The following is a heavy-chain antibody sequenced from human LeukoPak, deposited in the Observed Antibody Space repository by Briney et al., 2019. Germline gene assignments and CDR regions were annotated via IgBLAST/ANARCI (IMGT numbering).Heavy chain of an antibody. CDR2: ISGSGGSP. CDR1: GFTVSSNY. D-gene: IGHD2-2*01. Sequence: GGSLRLSCAASGFTVSSNYMSWVRQAPGKGLEWVSTISGSGGSPYYADSVKGRFTISRDNSKNTLYLQMNSLRAEDTAVYYCAKVVVVPAATTKTYYFDYRGQGTLVTVSS. CDR3: AKVVVVPAATTKTYYFDY. J-gene: IGHJ4*02. V-gene: IGHV3-23*01.